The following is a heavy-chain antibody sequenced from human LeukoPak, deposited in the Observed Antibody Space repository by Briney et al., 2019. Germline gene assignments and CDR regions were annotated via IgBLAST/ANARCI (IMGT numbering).Heavy chain of an antibody. V-gene: IGHV1-8*01. Sequence: ASVKVSCKASGYTFTSYDINWVRQATGQGLEWMGWMNPNSGNTGYAQKFQGRVTMTRNTSISTAYMELSSLRSEDTAVYYCARGGSSWYWFDPWGQGTLVTVSS. J-gene: IGHJ5*02. CDR3: ARGGSSWYWFDP. CDR2: MNPNSGNT. CDR1: GYTFTSYD. D-gene: IGHD6-13*01.